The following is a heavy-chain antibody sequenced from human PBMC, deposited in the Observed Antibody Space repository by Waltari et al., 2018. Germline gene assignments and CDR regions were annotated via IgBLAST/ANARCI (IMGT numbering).Heavy chain of an antibody. CDR3: ARERHRLMEVGYLMALDP. CDR2: TRDKKGHT. J-gene: IGHJ5*02. Sequence: QVQLVQSGAEVKQPGASVKVSCRASGYTFSDFGISWVRQAPGQGREWMGWTRDKKGHTNHAKKFQGRPIMTKDTSTTTVYMELKYLASDDTAVYYCARERHRLMEVGYLMALDPWGQGTLVTVSS. D-gene: IGHD3-3*01. CDR1: GYTFSDFG. V-gene: IGHV1-18*01.